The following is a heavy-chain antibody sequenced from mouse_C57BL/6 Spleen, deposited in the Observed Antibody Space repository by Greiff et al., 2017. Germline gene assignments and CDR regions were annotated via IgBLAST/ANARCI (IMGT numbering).Heavy chain of an antibody. CDR3: ARGHYYGHSAMDY. J-gene: IGHJ4*01. CDR1: GYTFTSYW. CDR2: IHPNSGST. Sequence: QVHVKQPGAELVKPGASVKLSCKASGYTFTSYWMHWVKQRPGQGLEWIGMIHPNSGSTNYNEKFKSKATLTVDKSSSTAYMQLSSLTSEDSAVYYCARGHYYGHSAMDYWGQGTSVTVSS. V-gene: IGHV1-64*01. D-gene: IGHD1-1*01.